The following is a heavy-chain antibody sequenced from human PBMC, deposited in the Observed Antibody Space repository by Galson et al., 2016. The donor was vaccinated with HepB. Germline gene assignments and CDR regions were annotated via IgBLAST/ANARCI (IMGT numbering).Heavy chain of an antibody. D-gene: IGHD3-16*01. CDR1: GFTFRNSA. CDR2: ISGDGGNI. CDR3: AKWGTDWGGNLDF. V-gene: IGHV3-23*01. J-gene: IGHJ4*02. Sequence: SLRLSCAASGFTFRNSAMSWVRQAPGQGLDWVSAISGDGGNIFYADSVKGRFTISRDNSKNTLYLQMNSLRADDTAIYYCAKWGTDWGGNLDFWGQGSLVSVSS.